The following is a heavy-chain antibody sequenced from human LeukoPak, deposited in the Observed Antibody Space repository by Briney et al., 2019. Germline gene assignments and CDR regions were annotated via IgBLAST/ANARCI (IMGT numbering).Heavy chain of an antibody. CDR1: GFTFSDYS. J-gene: IGHJ4*02. CDR3: ARDYKYAFDN. D-gene: IGHD5-24*01. V-gene: IGHV3-48*01. CDR2: IGIDSGNT. Sequence: GGSLRLSCGASGFTFSDYSMNWVRQAPGKGLEWISYIGIDSGNTNYADSVKGRFTISGDKAKNSLYLQMNSLRVEDTAVYYCARDYKYAFDNWVQGTLVTASS.